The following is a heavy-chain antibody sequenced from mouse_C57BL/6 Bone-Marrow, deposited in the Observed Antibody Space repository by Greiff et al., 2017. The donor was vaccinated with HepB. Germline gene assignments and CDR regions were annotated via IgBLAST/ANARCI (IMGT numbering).Heavy chain of an antibody. V-gene: IGHV1-61*01. D-gene: IGHD4-1*01. CDR2: IYPSDSET. CDR1: GYTFTSYW. CDR3: ARAGTRGDY. J-gene: IGHJ2*01. Sequence: QVQLQQPGAELVRPGSSVKLSCKASGYTFTSYWMDWVKQRPGRGLEWIGNIYPSDSETHYNQKFKDKATLTVDKSSSTAYMQLSSLTSEDSAVYYCARAGTRGDYWGQGTTLTVSS.